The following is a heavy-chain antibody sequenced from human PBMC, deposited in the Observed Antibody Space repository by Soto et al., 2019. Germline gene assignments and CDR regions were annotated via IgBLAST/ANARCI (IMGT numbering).Heavy chain of an antibody. CDR2: VDSYGRGT. V-gene: IGHV3-74*01. CDR3: GTVFEH. Sequence: EVQLVESGGVSVQPGGSLRLSCVASGITFTNYWMHWVRQVPGKGLVWVARVDSYGRGTSYAALVKGRCTISRDNAKNTLYLQMNSLRVEDTAMYYCGTVFEHWGQGIPVTVSS. CDR1: GITFTNYW. J-gene: IGHJ4*02.